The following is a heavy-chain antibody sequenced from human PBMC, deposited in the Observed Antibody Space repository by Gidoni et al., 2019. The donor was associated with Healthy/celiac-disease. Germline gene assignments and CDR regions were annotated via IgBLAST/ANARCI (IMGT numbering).Heavy chain of an antibody. CDR1: GGSSSSSRYY. CDR2: IYYSGST. CDR3: ARVIAAAGTCYGMDV. D-gene: IGHD6-13*01. V-gene: IGHV4-39*01. J-gene: IGHJ6*02. Sequence: QLQLQESGPGLVKPSETLSLTCTVSGGSSSSSRYYWGWIRQPPGKGLEWIGSIYYSGSTYYNPSLPSRFTISVDTSKIQFSLKLSSVTAADTAVYYCARVIAAAGTCYGMDVWGQGTTVTVSS.